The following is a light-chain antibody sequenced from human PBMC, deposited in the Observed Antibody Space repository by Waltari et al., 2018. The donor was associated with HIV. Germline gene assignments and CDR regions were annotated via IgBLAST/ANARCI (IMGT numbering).Light chain of an antibody. CDR2: RDN. J-gene: IGLJ3*02. Sequence: SYVLTQPVSVSVALGQTARVSCEGNNIGSKNVHWYQQKPGQAPILVIFRDNNRPSGIPERFSGSNSGNTATLTISRGQAGDEADYFCQVWHTNIALFGGGTKLTVL. CDR3: QVWHTNIAL. CDR1: NIGSKN. V-gene: IGLV3-9*01.